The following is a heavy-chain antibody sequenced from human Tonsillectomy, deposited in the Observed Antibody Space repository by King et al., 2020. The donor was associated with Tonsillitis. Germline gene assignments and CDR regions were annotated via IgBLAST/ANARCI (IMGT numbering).Heavy chain of an antibody. CDR2: INPNSGGT. J-gene: IGHJ4*02. Sequence: QLVQSGAEVKKPGASVKVSCKASGYTFTGYYMHWVRQAPGQGLEWMGWINPNSGGTNYAQKFQGRVTMTRDTSISTAYMELSRLRSDDTAVYYCARDPPVLRFLGWLEAYYFDYWGQGTLVTVSS. CDR1: GYTFTGYY. V-gene: IGHV1-2*02. D-gene: IGHD3-3*01. CDR3: ARDPPVLRFLGWLEAYYFDY.